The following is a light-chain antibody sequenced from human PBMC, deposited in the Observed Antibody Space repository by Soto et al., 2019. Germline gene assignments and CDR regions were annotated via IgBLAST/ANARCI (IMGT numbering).Light chain of an antibody. J-gene: IGKJ2*01. V-gene: IGKV3-15*01. CDR1: QSVSSN. CDR2: GAS. CDR3: QHYNDWVKT. Sequence: EIVMTQSPATLSVSPGERATLSCRASQSVSSNLAWYQQKPGQAPRLLIYGASTRATDIPARFSGSGSGTEFTLTISLLQSEDFAVYYCQHYNDWVKTFGQGTKLEIK.